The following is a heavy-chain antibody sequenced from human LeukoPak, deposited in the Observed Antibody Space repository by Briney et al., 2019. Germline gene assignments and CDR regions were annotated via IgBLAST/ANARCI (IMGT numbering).Heavy chain of an antibody. D-gene: IGHD6-6*01. CDR1: GFTFSSYG. V-gene: IGHV3-30*02. Sequence: GGSLRLSCAASGFTFSSYGMHWVRQAPGKGLEWVAFIRYDGSNKYYADSVKGRFTISRDNAKNSLYLQMNSLRAEDTALYYCARYSSSSRPFYYYYYMDVWGKGTTVTVSS. CDR2: IRYDGSNK. J-gene: IGHJ6*03. CDR3: ARYSSSSRPFYYYYYMDV.